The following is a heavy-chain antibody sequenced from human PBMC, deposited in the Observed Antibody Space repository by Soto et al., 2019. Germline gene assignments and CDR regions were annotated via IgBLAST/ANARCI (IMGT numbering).Heavy chain of an antibody. J-gene: IGHJ6*02. V-gene: IGHV4-34*01. D-gene: IGHD2-8*01. CDR2: INHRGNT. CDR1: GGSVSNSY. CDR3: ARQEVPQWFTKGYYGMDV. Sequence: PSETLSLTCTVSGGSVSNSYWTWIRQPPGKGLEWIGEINHRGNTNYNPSLKSRVTISVDTSKNQFSLKLTSVTAADTAVYYCARQEVPQWFTKGYYGMDVWDQGTTVTVSS.